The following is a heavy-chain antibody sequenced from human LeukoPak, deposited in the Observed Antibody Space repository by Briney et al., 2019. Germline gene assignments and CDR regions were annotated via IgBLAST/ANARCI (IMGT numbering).Heavy chain of an antibody. J-gene: IGHJ1*01. D-gene: IGHD6-13*01. Sequence: ASVKVSCKASGYTFTSYGITWVRQAPGQGLEWMGWISAYNGNTNYAQKVQGRVTMTTDTSTSTAYMAMRSLRSDDKAVYYCARDSPAAAGSAYCGQGTLVTVSS. CDR3: ARDSPAAAGSAY. CDR2: ISAYNGNT. CDR1: GYTFTSYG. V-gene: IGHV1-18*01.